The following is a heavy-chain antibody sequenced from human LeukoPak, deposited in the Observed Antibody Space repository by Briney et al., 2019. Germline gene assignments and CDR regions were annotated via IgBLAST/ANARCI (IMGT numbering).Heavy chain of an antibody. CDR2: ISSSSSYI. J-gene: IGHJ4*02. CDR1: GFTFSSYS. CDR3: VKEGGLRVFSDWSESGY. Sequence: GGSLRLSCAASGFTFSSYSMNWVRQAPGKGLEWVSSISSSSSYIYYADSVKGRFTISRDNAKNSLYLQMNSLRAEDTAVYYCVKEGGLRVFSDWSESGYWGQGTLVTVSS. V-gene: IGHV3-21*01. D-gene: IGHD6-19*01.